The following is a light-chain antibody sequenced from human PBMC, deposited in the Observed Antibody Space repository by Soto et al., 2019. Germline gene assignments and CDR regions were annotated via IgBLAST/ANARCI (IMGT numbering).Light chain of an antibody. CDR1: SSDLGAYNY. CDR3: ISYAGSNRV. CDR2: EVN. V-gene: IGLV2-8*01. J-gene: IGLJ1*01. Sequence: QSALTQPPSASGSPGQSVTISCTGTSSDLGAYNYVSWYQQHPGKAPKLMIYEVNKRPSGVPDRFSGSKSGNTASLTVSGPQAEDEADYYCISYAGSNRVFGTGTKLTVL.